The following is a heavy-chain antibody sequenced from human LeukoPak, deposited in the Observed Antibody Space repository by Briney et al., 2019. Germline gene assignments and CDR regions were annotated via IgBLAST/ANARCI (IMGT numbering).Heavy chain of an antibody. J-gene: IGHJ4*02. V-gene: IGHV6-1*01. CDR1: GDSVSSNSAA. CDR2: SYYRSKWYN. D-gene: IGHD5-18*01. CDR3: ARDAGARDGYSYGYGVDY. Sequence: SQTLPLTCAISGDSVSSNSAAWNWIRQSPSRGVEGLGRSYYRSKWYNDYAVSVKSRITINPDTSKNQFSLQLNSVTPEDTAVYYSARDAGARDGYSYGYGVDYWGQGTLVTVSS.